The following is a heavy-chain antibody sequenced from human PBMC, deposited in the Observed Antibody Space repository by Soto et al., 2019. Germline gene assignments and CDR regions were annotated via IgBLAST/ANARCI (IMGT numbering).Heavy chain of an antibody. V-gene: IGHV1-3*01. D-gene: IGHD2-2*01. Sequence: QVQLVQSGAELKKPGASVKISCETSGYRFSTSGIHWLRQAPGQSLEWMGWINAADGDTQYSQKFQGRVTLSRDTSASTAYMELSSLTSEDTSIYYCARDSQRVQIPSTGWFDPWGQGTVVTVSS. CDR2: INAADGDT. CDR3: ARDSQRVQIPSTGWFDP. J-gene: IGHJ5*02. CDR1: GYRFSTSG.